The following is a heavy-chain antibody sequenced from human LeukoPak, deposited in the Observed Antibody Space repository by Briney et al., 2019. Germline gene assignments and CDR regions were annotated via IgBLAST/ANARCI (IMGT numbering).Heavy chain of an antibody. CDR1: GGSISSSSYY. Sequence: SETLSLTCTVPGGSISSSSYYWGWIRQPPGKGLEWIGSIYYSGSTYYNPSLKSRVTISVDTSKNQFSLKLSSVTAADTAVYYCATMVRGVIIPSYWGQGTLVTVSS. D-gene: IGHD3-10*01. V-gene: IGHV4-39*01. CDR2: IYYSGST. J-gene: IGHJ4*02. CDR3: ATMVRGVIIPSY.